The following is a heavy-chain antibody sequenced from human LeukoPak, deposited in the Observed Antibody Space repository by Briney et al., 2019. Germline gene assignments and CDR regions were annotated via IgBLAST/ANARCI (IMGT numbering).Heavy chain of an antibody. D-gene: IGHD2-8*01. Sequence: GGSLRLSCAASGFTFSDYSMNWVRQGPGKGLEWVSYITTSSSTIYYADSVKGRFTISRDNAKNSLYLQMSSLRDEDTAVYYCARGMRNFDYWGQGTLVTVSS. CDR3: ARGMRNFDY. V-gene: IGHV3-48*02. J-gene: IGHJ4*02. CDR1: GFTFSDYS. CDR2: ITTSSSTI.